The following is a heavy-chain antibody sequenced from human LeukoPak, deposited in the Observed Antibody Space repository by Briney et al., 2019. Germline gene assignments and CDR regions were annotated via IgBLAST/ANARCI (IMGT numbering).Heavy chain of an antibody. CDR2: INPNSGGT. CDR1: GYTFTSYG. CDR3: ASSLAVAGRGDAFDI. Sequence: ASVKVSCKASGYTFTSYGISWVRQAPGQGLEWMGWINPNSGGTNYAQKFQGRVTMTRDTSISTAYMELSRLRSDDTAVYYCASSLAVAGRGDAFDIWGQGTMVTVSS. J-gene: IGHJ3*02. D-gene: IGHD6-19*01. V-gene: IGHV1-2*02.